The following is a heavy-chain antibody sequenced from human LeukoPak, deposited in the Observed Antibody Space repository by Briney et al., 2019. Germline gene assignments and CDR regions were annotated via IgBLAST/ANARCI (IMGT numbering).Heavy chain of an antibody. CDR2: ITSSGTYI. J-gene: IGHJ5*02. CDR1: GFTFNNYN. Sequence: PGESLRLSCATSGFTFNNYNMNWVRQAPGRALEWVSSITSSGTYIFYADSVKGRFTISRDNAKHSLYLQMNSLRAEDTAVYYCAREPSGSYSAFPNYFDPWGQGTLVTVSS. D-gene: IGHD1-26*01. V-gene: IGHV3-21*01. CDR3: AREPSGSYSAFPNYFDP.